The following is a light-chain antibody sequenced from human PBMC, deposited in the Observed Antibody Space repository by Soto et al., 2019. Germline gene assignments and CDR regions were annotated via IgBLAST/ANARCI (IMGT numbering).Light chain of an antibody. CDR3: SSYTSSSSLYV. CDR2: EVS. V-gene: IGLV2-14*01. J-gene: IGLJ1*01. CDR1: RSDIGGYTY. Sequence: QSALTQPASVSGSPGQSITISCTGSRSDIGGYTYVSWYQQLPGKAPKLLIYEVSVRPSGITDRFSGSKSGITASLTISGLQSEDEAVYYCSSYTSSSSLYVFGSGTKVTVL.